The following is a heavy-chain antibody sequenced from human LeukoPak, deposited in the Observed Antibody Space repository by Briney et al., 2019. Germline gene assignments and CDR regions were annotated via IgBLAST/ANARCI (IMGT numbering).Heavy chain of an antibody. Sequence: GGSLRLSCAASGFTFSNYRMHWVRQAPGKGLVWVSRLYSDGSSTSYADSVRGRFTISRDNAKNTLYLQMNSLRAEDTAVYYCAITVVVVPAALSSGGHDAFDIWGQGTMVTVSS. J-gene: IGHJ3*02. D-gene: IGHD2-2*01. CDR1: GFTFSNYR. CDR3: AITVVVVPAALSSGGHDAFDI. V-gene: IGHV3-74*01. CDR2: LYSDGSST.